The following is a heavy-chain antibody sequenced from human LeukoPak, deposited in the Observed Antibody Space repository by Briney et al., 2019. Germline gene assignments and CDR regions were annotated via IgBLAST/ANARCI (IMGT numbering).Heavy chain of an antibody. CDR2: ISGSGGST. CDR3: AKGVAVAGSEQGQIDY. D-gene: IGHD6-19*01. V-gene: IGHV3-23*01. Sequence: GGSLRLSCAASGFTFSSYAMSWVRQAPGKGLEWVSAISGSGGSTYYADSVKGRFTISRDNSKNTLYLQMNSLRAEDTAVYYCAKGVAVAGSEQGQIDYWGQGTLVTVSS. J-gene: IGHJ4*02. CDR1: GFTFSSYA.